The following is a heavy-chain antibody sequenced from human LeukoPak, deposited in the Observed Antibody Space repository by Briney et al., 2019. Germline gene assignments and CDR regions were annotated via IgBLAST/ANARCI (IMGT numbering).Heavy chain of an antibody. CDR2: IYHSGST. D-gene: IGHD3-9*01. V-gene: IGHV4-39*01. CDR1: GGSISSTIHY. Sequence: SETLSLTCTVSGGSISSTIHYWGWIRQPPGKGRAWIGTIYHSGSTYYNPSLKSRVTISVDTSKNQFSLKLSSVPATDTAVYYCARQGTDYDILTGYARAFDIWGQGTMVTVSS. J-gene: IGHJ3*02. CDR3: ARQGTDYDILTGYARAFDI.